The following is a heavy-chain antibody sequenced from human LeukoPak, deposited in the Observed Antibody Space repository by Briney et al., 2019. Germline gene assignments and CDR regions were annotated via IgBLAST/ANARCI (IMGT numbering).Heavy chain of an antibody. J-gene: IGHJ4*02. CDR1: GGSFSGYY. D-gene: IGHD5-12*01. CDR3: ARLTYSGYDFDY. Sequence: SETLSLTCVVYGGSFSGYYWSWIRQPPGKGLEWIGEINHSGSTNYNPSLKSRVTISVDTSKNQFSLKLSSVTAADTAVYYCARLTYSGYDFDYWGQGTLVTVSS. V-gene: IGHV4-34*01. CDR2: INHSGST.